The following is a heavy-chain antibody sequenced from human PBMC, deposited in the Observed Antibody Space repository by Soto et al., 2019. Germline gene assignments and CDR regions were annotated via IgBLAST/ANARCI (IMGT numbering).Heavy chain of an antibody. Sequence: NPSETLSLTCTVSGASISGYHWGWIRQPPGKGLEWIGYLYYTGSTHYNPSLKSRVTMSVDTSKNQFSLKLNSVTAADTAVYYCARLGGSYAVPHFDYWGQGTLVTVSS. CDR1: GASISGYH. CDR3: ARLGGSYAVPHFDY. D-gene: IGHD1-26*01. V-gene: IGHV4-59*08. CDR2: LYYTGST. J-gene: IGHJ4*02.